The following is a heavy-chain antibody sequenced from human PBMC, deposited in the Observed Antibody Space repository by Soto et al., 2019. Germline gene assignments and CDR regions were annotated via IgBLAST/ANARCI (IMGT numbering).Heavy chain of an antibody. Sequence: EVQVVESGGGVVEPGGSLRLSCAASGFTLSAYDMHWVRQADGTGLEWVSALGAADDPYYLVSVKGRCTISRENAKNSLYLQMNNLRAGDTAVYYCARACSGRLPRRADYYYAMDVWGQGTTVTVSS. J-gene: IGHJ6*02. CDR3: ARACSGRLPRRADYYYAMDV. D-gene: IGHD2-15*01. V-gene: IGHV3-13*05. CDR1: GFTLSAYD. CDR2: LGAADDP.